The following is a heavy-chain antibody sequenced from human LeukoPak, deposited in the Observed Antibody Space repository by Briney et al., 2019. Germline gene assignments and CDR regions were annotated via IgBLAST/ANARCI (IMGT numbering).Heavy chain of an antibody. V-gene: IGHV3-23*01. J-gene: IGHJ6*02. Sequence: PGGSLRLSCAASGFTFSSYATSWVRQAPGKGLEWVSTISGSGSSTYYADSVKGRFTISRDNSKNMLYLQVSSLRAEDTAVYYCAKGSSSLRYFYDMDVWGQGTTVIVSS. CDR1: GFTFSSYA. D-gene: IGHD6-6*01. CDR2: ISGSGSST. CDR3: AKGSSSLRYFYDMDV.